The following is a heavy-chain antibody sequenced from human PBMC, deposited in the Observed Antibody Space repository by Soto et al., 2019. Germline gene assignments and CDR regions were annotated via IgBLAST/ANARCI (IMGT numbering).Heavy chain of an antibody. Sequence: GGSLRLSCAASGFTFSSYAMHWVRQAPGKGLEWVAVISYDGSNKYYADSVKGRFTISRDNSKNTLYLQMNSLRAEDTAVYYCARDLEVMDVWGKGTTVTVSS. V-gene: IGHV3-30-3*01. CDR1: GFTFSSYA. J-gene: IGHJ6*04. CDR3: ARDLEVMDV. CDR2: ISYDGSNK.